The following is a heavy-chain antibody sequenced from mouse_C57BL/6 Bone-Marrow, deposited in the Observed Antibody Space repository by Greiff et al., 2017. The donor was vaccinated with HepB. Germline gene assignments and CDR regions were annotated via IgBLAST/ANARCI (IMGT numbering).Heavy chain of an antibody. CDR2: INPSDSYT. D-gene: IGHD1-1*01. Sequence: QVQLQQPGAELVKPGASVKLSCKASGYTFTSYWMQWVKQRPGQGLEWIGEINPSDSYTNYNQKFKGKATLTVDTSSSTAYMQLSSLTSEDSAVYYCAIWLRVGDYWGQGTTLTVSS. V-gene: IGHV1-50*01. J-gene: IGHJ2*01. CDR1: GYTFTSYW. CDR3: AIWLRVGDY.